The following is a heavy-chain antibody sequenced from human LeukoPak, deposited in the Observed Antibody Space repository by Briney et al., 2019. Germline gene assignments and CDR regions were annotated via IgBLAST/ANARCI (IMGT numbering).Heavy chain of an antibody. V-gene: IGHV1-46*01. CDR3: ARGAVTNFDY. D-gene: IGHD4-17*01. CDR1: GYTFTSYY. J-gene: IGHJ4*02. Sequence: ASVKVSCKASGYTFTSYYMHWVRQAPGQGLEWMGIINPSGGSTSYAQKFQGRVTMTTDTSTSTAYMELRSLRSDDTAVYYCARGAVTNFDYWGQGTLVTVSS. CDR2: INPSGGST.